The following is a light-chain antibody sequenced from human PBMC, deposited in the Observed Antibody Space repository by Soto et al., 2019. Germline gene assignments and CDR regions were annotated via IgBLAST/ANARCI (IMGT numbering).Light chain of an antibody. CDR1: SSDIGAYNF. CDR3: TSWTTSTTMI. J-gene: IGLJ2*01. Sequence: SALTQPASVSGSPGQSLTISCTGTSSDIGAYNFVSWYQQHPGKTPQLMLYDVNIRPSGVSNRFSGSKSGNTASLTISGLQAEDEADYYCTSWTTSTTMIFGGGTKVTVL. CDR2: DVN. V-gene: IGLV2-14*03.